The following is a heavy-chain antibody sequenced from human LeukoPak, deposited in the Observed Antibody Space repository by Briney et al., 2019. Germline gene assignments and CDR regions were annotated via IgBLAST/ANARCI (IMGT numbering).Heavy chain of an antibody. Sequence: SETLSLTCTVSGGSITSYYWSWIRQPPGKGLEWIGYIYYSGSTNHNPSLKSRVTMSVDTSKNQFSLELSSVTAADTAVYYCARGLEGYYYYHYMDVWGKGTTVTVSS. D-gene: IGHD2-15*01. CDR1: GGSITSYY. V-gene: IGHV4-59*01. J-gene: IGHJ6*03. CDR2: IYYSGST. CDR3: ARGLEGYYYYHYMDV.